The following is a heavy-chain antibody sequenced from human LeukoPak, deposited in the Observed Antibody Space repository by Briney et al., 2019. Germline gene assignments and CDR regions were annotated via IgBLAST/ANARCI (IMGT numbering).Heavy chain of an antibody. CDR1: GGYISSYY. J-gene: IGHJ4*02. CDR3: ARGNVYYYDSSGPQAFDY. Sequence: SETLSLTCTVSGGYISSYYWSWIRQPPGKGLEWIGYIYYSGSTNYNPSLKSRVTISVDTSKNQFSLKLSSVTAADTAVYYCARGNVYYYDSSGPQAFDYWGQGTLVTVSS. D-gene: IGHD3-22*01. CDR2: IYYSGST. V-gene: IGHV4-59*01.